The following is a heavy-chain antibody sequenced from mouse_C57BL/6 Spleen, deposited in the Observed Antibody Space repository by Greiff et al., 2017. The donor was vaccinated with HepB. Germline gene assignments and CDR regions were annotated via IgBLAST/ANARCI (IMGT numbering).Heavy chain of an antibody. Sequence: VQLQQPGAELVKPGASVKMSCKASGYTFTSYWITWVKQRPGQGLEWIGDIYPGSGSTNYNEKFKSKATLTVDTSSSTAYMQLSSLTSEDSAVYYCARSGDYYGSNYFDYGGQGTTLTVSS. D-gene: IGHD1-1*01. CDR2: IYPGSGST. CDR1: GYTFTSYW. V-gene: IGHV1-55*01. CDR3: ARSGDYYGSNYFDY. J-gene: IGHJ2*01.